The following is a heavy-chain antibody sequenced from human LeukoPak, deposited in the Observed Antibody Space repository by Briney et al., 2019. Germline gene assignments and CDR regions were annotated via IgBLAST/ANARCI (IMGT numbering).Heavy chain of an antibody. CDR1: GYIFTNYW. D-gene: IGHD4-17*01. Sequence: GESLKISCKASGYIFTNYWIGWVRQMPGKGLEWMGIIHPDDSDTRYSPSFQGLVTISADKSITTAYLRWNSLKASDTAMYYCARRGLDYGDFHFDYWGQGTLVTVPS. CDR3: ARRGLDYGDFHFDY. V-gene: IGHV5-51*01. J-gene: IGHJ4*02. CDR2: IHPDDSDT.